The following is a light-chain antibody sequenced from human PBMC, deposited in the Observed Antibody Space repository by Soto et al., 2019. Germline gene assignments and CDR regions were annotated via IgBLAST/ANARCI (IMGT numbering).Light chain of an antibody. CDR1: SSNIGSNT. J-gene: IGLJ2*01. CDR2: SDS. V-gene: IGLV1-44*01. Sequence: QSVLTQPPSASGTPGQRVTISCSGGSSNIGSNTVNWYQHLPGTAPKLLIYSDSQRPSGVPDRFSASKSGTSASLAISGLQSKDEADYYCAAWDDSLNVVFGGGNKVTVL. CDR3: AAWDDSLNVV.